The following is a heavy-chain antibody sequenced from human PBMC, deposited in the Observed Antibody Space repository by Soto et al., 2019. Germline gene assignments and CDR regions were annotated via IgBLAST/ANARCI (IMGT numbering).Heavy chain of an antibody. V-gene: IGHV3-23*01. Sequence: GGSLRLSCAASGFTFSSYAMTWVRQAPGRGLEWVSAISVSGGSTYYADSVKSRLTITKDTSKNQVVLTMTNMDPVDTATYYCARLCIAAAGMDYYGMDVWGQGTTVTVSS. CDR1: GFTFSSYA. CDR3: ARLCIAAAGMDYYGMDV. CDR2: ISVSGGST. J-gene: IGHJ6*02. D-gene: IGHD6-13*01.